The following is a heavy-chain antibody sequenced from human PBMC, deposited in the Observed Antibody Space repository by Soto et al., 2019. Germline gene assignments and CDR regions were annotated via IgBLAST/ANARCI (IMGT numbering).Heavy chain of an antibody. V-gene: IGHV3-74*01. Sequence: EVQLVESGGGLVQPGGSLRLSCAASGFTFSRYWMHWVRQAPGKGLVWVSRISSDGSNIIYADSVKGRFTISRDDAKNTLYLQMNNLRDEDTAVYYCGRDQTMAGPTTLDYWGQGALGTVSS. CDR1: GFTFSRYW. D-gene: IGHD6-19*01. CDR3: GRDQTMAGPTTLDY. CDR2: ISSDGSNI. J-gene: IGHJ4*02.